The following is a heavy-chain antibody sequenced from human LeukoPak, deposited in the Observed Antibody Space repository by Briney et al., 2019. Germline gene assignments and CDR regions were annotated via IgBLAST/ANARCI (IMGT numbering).Heavy chain of an antibody. CDR1: GLTSGKYW. Sequence: GGSLRLSCAASGLTSGKYWMNWVRQVPGKGLECLANIKEDGSETYYADSVKGRFTISRDNPKNLLFLQINSLRVEDTAVYYCARETPRRGETRDGYRWGQGTVVTVSS. CDR3: ARETPRRGETRDGYR. D-gene: IGHD5-24*01. J-gene: IGHJ4*02. V-gene: IGHV3-7*01. CDR2: IKEDGSET.